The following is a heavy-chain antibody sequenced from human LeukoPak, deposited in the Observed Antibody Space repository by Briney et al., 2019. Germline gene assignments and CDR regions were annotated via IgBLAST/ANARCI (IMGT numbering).Heavy chain of an antibody. J-gene: IGHJ4*02. D-gene: IGHD5-18*01. CDR1: GFTFSSYS. CDR2: ISSSSSYI. CDR3: LIQLWNTDY. Sequence: GGSLSLSCAASGFTFSSYSMNWVRQAPGKGLEWVSSISSSSSYIYYADSVKGRFTISRDNAKNSLYLQMNSLRAEDTAVYYCLIQLWNTDYWGQGTLVTVSS. V-gene: IGHV3-21*01.